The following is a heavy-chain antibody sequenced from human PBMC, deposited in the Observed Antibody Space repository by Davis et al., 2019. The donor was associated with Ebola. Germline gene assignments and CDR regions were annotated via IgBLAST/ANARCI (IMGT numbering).Heavy chain of an antibody. CDR2: INSDGSST. J-gene: IGHJ6*02. CDR1: GFTFSSYG. CDR3: ARQYSYGSRWYYYYGMDV. D-gene: IGHD5-18*01. Sequence: GESLKISCAASGFTFSSYGMHWVRQAPGKGLVWVSRINSDGSSTSYADSVKGRFTISRDNAKNTLYLQMNSLRAEDTAVYYCARQYSYGSRWYYYYGMDVWGQGTTVTVSS. V-gene: IGHV3-74*01.